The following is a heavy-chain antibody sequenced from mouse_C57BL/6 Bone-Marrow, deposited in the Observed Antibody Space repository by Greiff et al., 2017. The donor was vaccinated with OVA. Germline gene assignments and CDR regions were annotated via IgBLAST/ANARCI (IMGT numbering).Heavy chain of an antibody. D-gene: IGHD2-4*01. CDR3: ARHYDYPYWYFDV. CDR1: GFTFSDYG. J-gene: IGHJ1*03. V-gene: IGHV5-17*01. CDR2: ISSGSSTI. Sequence: EVKLVESGGGLVKPGGSLKLSCAASGFTFSDYGMHWVRQAPEKGLEWVAYISSGSSTIYYADTVKGRFTISRDKAKNTLFLQMTSLRSEDTAMYYCARHYDYPYWYFDVWGTGTTVTVSS.